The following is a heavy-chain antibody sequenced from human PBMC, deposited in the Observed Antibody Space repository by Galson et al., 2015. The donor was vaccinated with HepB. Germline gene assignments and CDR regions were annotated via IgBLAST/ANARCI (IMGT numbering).Heavy chain of an antibody. V-gene: IGHV1-18*04. J-gene: IGHJ4*02. D-gene: IGHD3-22*01. Sequence: SVKVSCKASGYTFTSYGISWVRQAPGQGLEWMGWISAYNGNTNYAQKLQGRVTMTTDTSTSTAYMELRSLRSDDTAVYYCARAGTYYYDSSGYYYRYSDYWGQGTLVTVSS. CDR2: ISAYNGNT. CDR1: GYTFTSYG. CDR3: ARAGTYYYDSSGYYYRYSDY.